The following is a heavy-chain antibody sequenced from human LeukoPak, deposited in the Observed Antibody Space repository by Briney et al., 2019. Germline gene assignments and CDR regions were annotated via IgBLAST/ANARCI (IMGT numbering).Heavy chain of an antibody. CDR2: MNPNSGDT. CDR3: ARSGFGSGISFDL. D-gene: IGHD3-10*01. V-gene: IGHV1-8*01. CDR1: GYTFTSYD. J-gene: IGHJ5*02. Sequence: GASVKVSCKASGYTFTSYDINWVRQAPGQGLEWMGWMNPNSGDTGYPQKFQGRVTMTRDTSITTAYMELSSLRSEDTAVYYCARSGFGSGISFDLWGQGTLVNVSS.